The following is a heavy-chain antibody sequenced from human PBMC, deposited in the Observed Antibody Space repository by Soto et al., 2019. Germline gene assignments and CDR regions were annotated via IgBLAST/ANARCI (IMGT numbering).Heavy chain of an antibody. CDR3: ATDVSQFNGASYYAMQV. V-gene: IGHV1-46*02. CDR2: INPRVGTT. J-gene: IGHJ6*02. D-gene: IGHD3-10*01. CDR1: GYTFNTYY. Sequence: ASVKVSCKASGYTFNTYYMHWVRQARGQGLEWMGIINPRVGTTDYAQRFQGRVTMTRDTSTSTVYMELRGLRSEDTAVYYCATDVSQFNGASYYAMQVLGRGTTVNVSS.